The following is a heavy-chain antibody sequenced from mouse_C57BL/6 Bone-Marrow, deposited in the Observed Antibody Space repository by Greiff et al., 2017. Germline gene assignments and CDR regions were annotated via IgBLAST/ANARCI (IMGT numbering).Heavy chain of an antibody. D-gene: IGHD2-4*01. CDR1: GYTFTSYW. Sequence: QVHVKPSGAELAKPGASVKLSCKASGYTFTSYWMHWVKQRPGQGLEWIGYINPSSGYTKYNQKFKDKATLTADKSSSTAYMQLSSLTYEDSAVYSCARDYNYDYDEKDVDVWGTGTTVTVSS. J-gene: IGHJ1*03. CDR2: INPSSGYT. V-gene: IGHV1-7*01. CDR3: ARDYNYDYDEKDVDV.